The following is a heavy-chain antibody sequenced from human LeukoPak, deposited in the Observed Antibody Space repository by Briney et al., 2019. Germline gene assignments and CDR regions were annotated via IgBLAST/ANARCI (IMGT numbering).Heavy chain of an antibody. CDR1: GYTFTSYD. D-gene: IGHD6-6*01. V-gene: IGHV1-8*01. CDR2: MNPNSGNT. J-gene: IGHJ4*02. CDR3: ARNKQLVPSGDY. Sequence: ASVKVSCKASGYTFTSYDINWVRQATGQGLEWMGWMNPNSGNTGYAQKFQGRVTMTRNTSISTAYMELSSLRSEDTAVYYCARNKQLVPSGDYWGQGTLVTVSS.